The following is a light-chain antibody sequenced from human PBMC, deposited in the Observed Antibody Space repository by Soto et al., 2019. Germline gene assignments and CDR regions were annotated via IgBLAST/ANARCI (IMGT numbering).Light chain of an antibody. CDR1: QTVSSSY. CDR3: QQYASSLLT. CDR2: GAS. J-gene: IGKJ4*01. V-gene: IGKV3-20*01. Sequence: EIVLTQSPGTLSLSPGERATLSCRASQTVSSSYLAWYQQKPGQAPRLLIYGASSRATGIPDRFSCSGSGTDFTLTISRLEPEDFAVYYCQQYASSLLTFGGGTKVEIK.